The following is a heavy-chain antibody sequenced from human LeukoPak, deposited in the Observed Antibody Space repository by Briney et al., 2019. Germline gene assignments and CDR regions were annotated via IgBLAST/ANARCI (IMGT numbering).Heavy chain of an antibody. CDR1: GGSTSSMSFY. V-gene: IGHV4-39*01. CDR3: ARLNTGNFRRGYQYFDY. Sequence: SETLSLTCTVSGGSTSSMSFYWAWIRQSPGKGLEWIGRVYYSGTTYYNPSLESRVTLSLDPSKNQFSLKVTSVTAADTAVYYCARLNTGNFRRGYQYFDYWGQGSLVTVSS. J-gene: IGHJ4*02. D-gene: IGHD2-15*01. CDR2: VYYSGTT.